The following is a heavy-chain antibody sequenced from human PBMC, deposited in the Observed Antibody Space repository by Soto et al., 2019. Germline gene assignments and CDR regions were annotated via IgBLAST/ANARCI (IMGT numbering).Heavy chain of an antibody. CDR2: FDPEDGET. CDR1: GYTLTELS. J-gene: IGHJ4*02. CDR3: AKEELVVTDIPGGFDY. D-gene: IGHD2-21*02. V-gene: IGHV1-24*01. Sequence: ASVKVSCKVSGYTLTELSMHWVRQAPGKGLEWMGGFDPEDGETIYAQKFQGRVTMTEDTSTDTAYMELSSLRSEDTAVYYCAKEELVVTDIPGGFDYWGQGTLVTVSS.